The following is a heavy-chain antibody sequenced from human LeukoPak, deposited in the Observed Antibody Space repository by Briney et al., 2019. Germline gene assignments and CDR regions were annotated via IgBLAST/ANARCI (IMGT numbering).Heavy chain of an antibody. D-gene: IGHD5-18*01. V-gene: IGHV4-34*01. CDR3: AREAMALFDP. Sequence: SETLSLTCAVYGGSFSGYYWSWIRQPPGKGLEWIGEINHRGSTNYNSSLKSRLTISVDTSKNQFSLKLSSVTAADTAVYYCAREAMALFDPWGQGTLVTVSS. J-gene: IGHJ5*02. CDR2: INHRGST. CDR1: GGSFSGYY.